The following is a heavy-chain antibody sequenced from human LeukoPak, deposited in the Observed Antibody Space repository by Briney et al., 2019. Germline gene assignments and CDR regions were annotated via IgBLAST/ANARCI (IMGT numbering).Heavy chain of an antibody. CDR2: IIPIFGTA. CDR3: ARKYEPYYYDSSGPFEY. CDR1: GGTFSSYA. Sequence: SVKVSCKASGGTFSSYAISWVRQAPGQGLEWMGGIIPIFGTANYAQKFQGRVTITTDESTSTAYMELSSLRSEDTAVYYCARKYEPYYYDSSGPFEYWGQGTLVTVSS. V-gene: IGHV1-69*05. D-gene: IGHD3-22*01. J-gene: IGHJ4*02.